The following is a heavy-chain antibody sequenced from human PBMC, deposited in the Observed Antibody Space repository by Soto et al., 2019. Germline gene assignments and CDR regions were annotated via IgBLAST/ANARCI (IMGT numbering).Heavy chain of an antibody. V-gene: IGHV3-30-3*01. CDR1: GFTFSSYA. D-gene: IGHD3-9*01. CDR2: ISYDGSNK. CDR3: AREKADILTGYFIAPFDY. Sequence: QVQLVESGGGVVQPGRSLRLSCAASGFTFSSYAMHWVRQAPGKGLEWVAVISYDGSNKYYADSVKGRFTISRDNSKNTLYLQMNRLRAEDTAVYYCAREKADILTGYFIAPFDYWGQGTLVTVSS. J-gene: IGHJ4*02.